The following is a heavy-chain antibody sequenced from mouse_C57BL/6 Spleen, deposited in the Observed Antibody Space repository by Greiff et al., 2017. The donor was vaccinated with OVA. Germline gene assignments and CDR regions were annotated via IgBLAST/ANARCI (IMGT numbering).Heavy chain of an antibody. CDR3: ARYYDGYYPYAMDY. V-gene: IGHV1-54*01. D-gene: IGHD2-3*01. CDR2: INPGSGGT. Sequence: VQGVESGAELVRPGTSVKVSCKASGYAFTNYLIEWVKQRPGQGLEWIGVINPGSGGTNYNEKFKGKATLTADKSSSTAYMQLSSLTSEDSAVYFCARYYDGYYPYAMDYWGQGTSVTVSS. CDR1: GYAFTNYL. J-gene: IGHJ4*01.